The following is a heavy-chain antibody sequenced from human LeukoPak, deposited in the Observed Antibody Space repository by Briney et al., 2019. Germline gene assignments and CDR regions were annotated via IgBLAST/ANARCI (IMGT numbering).Heavy chain of an antibody. J-gene: IGHJ6*02. CDR2: ISGSGGST. CDR1: GVTFSSYA. V-gene: IGHV3-23*01. CDR3: AKDPQGPRIFGV. Sequence: PGGSLRLSCAASGVTFSSYAMSWVRQAPGKGLEWVSAISGSGGSTYYADSVKGRFTISRDNSKNTLYLQMNSLRAEDTAVYYCAKDPQGPRIFGVWGQGTTVTVSS. D-gene: IGHD3-3*01.